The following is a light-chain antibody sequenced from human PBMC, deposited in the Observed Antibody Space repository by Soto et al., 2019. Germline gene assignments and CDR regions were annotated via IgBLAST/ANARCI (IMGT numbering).Light chain of an antibody. Sequence: DIQMTHSPSSLSASAGDRVTITGLASQSISSYLNWYQQQPGKAPKLLISTASLLESGVPSRFRGSGSGTHLTLTISSLQPEDYATYYCQQSYSTPQTFGQGTKVDIK. J-gene: IGKJ1*01. CDR3: QQSYSTPQT. CDR2: TAS. V-gene: IGKV1-39*01. CDR1: QSISSY.